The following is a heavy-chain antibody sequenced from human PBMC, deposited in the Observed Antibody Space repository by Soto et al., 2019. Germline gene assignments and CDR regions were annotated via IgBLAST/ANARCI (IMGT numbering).Heavy chain of an antibody. CDR1: GGSISSGGYY. D-gene: IGHD3-10*01. V-gene: IGHV4-31*03. Sequence: PSETLSLTCTISGGSISSGGYYWSWIRQHPTEGLEWIGYIHNNGATYYNPSLSSRVTISADTSKTQFSLNVYSVTAADTAVYYCAREGAGSYWFDPWGQGVLVTVSS. CDR2: IHNNGAT. CDR3: AREGAGSYWFDP. J-gene: IGHJ5*02.